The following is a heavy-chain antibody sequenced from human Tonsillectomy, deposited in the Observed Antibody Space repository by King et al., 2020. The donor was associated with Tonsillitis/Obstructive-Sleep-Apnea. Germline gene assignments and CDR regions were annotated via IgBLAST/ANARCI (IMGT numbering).Heavy chain of an antibody. CDR2: IYHSGST. V-gene: IGHV4-4*02. D-gene: IGHD2-2*01. J-gene: IGHJ5*02. Sequence: VQLQESGPGLVKPSGTLSLTCAVSGGSISSANCWSWVRQPPGKGLEWIGEIYHSGSTKYNPSLRSRVSISIDKSKQQFSLRLSSVTAADTAVYYCARQGCDSLSCYATWFDPWGQGTQVTVSS. CDR3: ARQGCDSLSCYATWFDP. CDR1: GGSISSANC.